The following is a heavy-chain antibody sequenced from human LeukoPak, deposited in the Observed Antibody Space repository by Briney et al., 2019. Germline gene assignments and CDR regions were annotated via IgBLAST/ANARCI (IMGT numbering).Heavy chain of an antibody. CDR1: GGSISNYY. J-gene: IGHJ4*02. CDR2: IYYSGST. Sequence: SETLSLTCSVSGGSISNYYWSWIRQPPGKGLEWIGYIYYSGSTNYNPSLKSRVTMSVDTSKNQFSLKLTSVTAADTAVYYCARDRFGRTTHFDYWGQGILVTVPS. CDR3: ARDRFGRTTHFDY. D-gene: IGHD3-10*01. V-gene: IGHV4-59*01.